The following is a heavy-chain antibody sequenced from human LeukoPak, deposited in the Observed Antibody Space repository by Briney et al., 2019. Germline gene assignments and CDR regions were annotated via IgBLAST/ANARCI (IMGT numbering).Heavy chain of an antibody. Sequence: GGSLRLSCAAAGFTFSSYNMNWVRQAPGKGLEWVSYISSSSTIYYADSVKGRFTISRDNAKNSLYLQMNSLRAEDTAVYYCARGRGSNLVNYYYMDVWGKGTTVTVAS. V-gene: IGHV3-48*01. J-gene: IGHJ6*03. CDR3: ARGRGSNLVNYYYMDV. D-gene: IGHD6-13*01. CDR1: GFTFSSYN. CDR2: ISSSSTI.